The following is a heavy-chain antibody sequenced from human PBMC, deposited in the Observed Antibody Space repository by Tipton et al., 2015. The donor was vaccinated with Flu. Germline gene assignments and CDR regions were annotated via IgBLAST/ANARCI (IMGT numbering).Heavy chain of an antibody. CDR1: GYTFTGYY. J-gene: IGHJ4*02. Sequence: QLVQSGAEVKKPGASVKVSCKASGYTFTGYYLFWVRQAPGQGLEWMGRINPNTGGTNYAQKFQDRVTLTRDTSISTAYMELRGLTFDDTAVYFCARDHGFDIDYGGQGTLVTLSS. CDR3: ARDHGFDIDY. D-gene: IGHD6-25*01. V-gene: IGHV1-2*06. CDR2: INPNTGGT.